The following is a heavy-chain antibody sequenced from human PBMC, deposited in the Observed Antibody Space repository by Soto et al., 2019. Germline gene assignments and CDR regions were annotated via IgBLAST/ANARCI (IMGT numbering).Heavy chain of an antibody. J-gene: IGHJ4*02. CDR2: ISGSSGST. V-gene: IGHV3-23*01. Sequence: GGSLRLSCAAPGFTFSSYSMSWVRQAPGKGLEWVSTISGSSGSTYYTDSVKGRFTISRDNSKNTLYLQMNSLRAEDTAVYYCACSLYYYDTSGYYLGQGTLVTVSS. CDR3: ACSLYYYDTSGYY. CDR1: GFTFSSYS. D-gene: IGHD3-22*01.